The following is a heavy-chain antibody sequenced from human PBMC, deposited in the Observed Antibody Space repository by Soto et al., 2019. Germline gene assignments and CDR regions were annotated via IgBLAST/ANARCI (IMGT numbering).Heavy chain of an antibody. J-gene: IGHJ3*01. Sequence: GGSLRLSCAASGFTFSSYGMHWVRQAPGKGLEWVSVVGGQGSNTYYADSVRGRFTVSRDDSRNTLYLRMDSLRVEDTAVYYCAQDFVSRNGIHDPFALWGHGTMVTV. D-gene: IGHD3-3*01. V-gene: IGHV3-23*01. CDR1: GFTFSSYG. CDR2: VGGQGSNT. CDR3: AQDFVSRNGIHDPFAL.